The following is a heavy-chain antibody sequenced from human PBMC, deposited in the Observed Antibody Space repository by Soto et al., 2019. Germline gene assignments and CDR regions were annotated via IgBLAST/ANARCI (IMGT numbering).Heavy chain of an antibody. CDR1: GGTFSSYT. J-gene: IGHJ6*02. Sequence: QVQLVQSGAEVKKPGSSVKVSCKASGGTFSSYTISWVRQAPGQGLEWMGRIIPILGIANYAQKFQGRVTITADKSTSTAYMELSSLRSEDTAVYYCVGAVAGSIPDYYYYGMDVWGQGTTVTVSS. V-gene: IGHV1-69*02. CDR3: VGAVAGSIPDYYYYGMDV. CDR2: IIPILGIA. D-gene: IGHD6-19*01.